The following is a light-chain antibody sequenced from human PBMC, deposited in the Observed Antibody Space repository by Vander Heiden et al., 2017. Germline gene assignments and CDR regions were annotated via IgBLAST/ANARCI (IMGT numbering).Light chain of an antibody. CDR2: GAT. Sequence: QMTQSPSSLSASVGDRVTITCRESLDIRSDLVWYQQRPGQAPKLLIFGATRLTSGVPSRFSGRGSGTDFTLTIGSLHSEDFATYYCLQDYNYPFTFGPGTKVEIK. J-gene: IGKJ3*01. CDR3: LQDYNYPFT. V-gene: IGKV1-6*02. CDR1: LDIRSD.